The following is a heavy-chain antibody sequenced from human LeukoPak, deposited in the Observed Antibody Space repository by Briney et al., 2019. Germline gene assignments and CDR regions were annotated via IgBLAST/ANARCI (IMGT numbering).Heavy chain of an antibody. CDR3: ASRMRGYSGYDYGRGWYFDL. Sequence: SETLSLACTVSGGSISCGGYYWSGIRQHPGKGLEWIGYIYYSGSTYYNPSLKSRVTISVDTSKNQFSLKLSSVTAADTAVYYCASRMRGYSGYDYGRGWYFDLWGRGTLVTVSS. CDR2: IYYSGST. D-gene: IGHD5-12*01. CDR1: GGSISCGGYY. V-gene: IGHV4-31*03. J-gene: IGHJ2*01.